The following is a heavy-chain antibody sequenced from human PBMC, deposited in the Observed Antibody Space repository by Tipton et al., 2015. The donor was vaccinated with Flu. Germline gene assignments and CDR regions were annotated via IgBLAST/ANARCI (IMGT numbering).Heavy chain of an antibody. V-gene: IGHV3-7*01. CDR1: GFTFSSYW. J-gene: IGHJ4*02. Sequence: SGFTFSSYWMSWVRQAPGKGLEWVANIKQDGSEKYYVDSVKGRFTISRDNAKNSLYLQMNSLRAEDTAVYYCASQFILLWFGDGDYLDYWGQGTLVTVSS. CDR2: IKQDGSEK. D-gene: IGHD3-10*01. CDR3: ASQFILLWFGDGDYLDY.